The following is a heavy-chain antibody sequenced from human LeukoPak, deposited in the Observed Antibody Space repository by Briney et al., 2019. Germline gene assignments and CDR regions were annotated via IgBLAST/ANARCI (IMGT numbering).Heavy chain of an antibody. J-gene: IGHJ6*03. D-gene: IGHD3-3*01. CDR3: ARDLKAAPPHYDFWSGYFHYYYYMDV. V-gene: IGHV1-18*01. Sequence: ASVKVSCKASGYTFTNYGISWVRQAPGQGLEWMGWISAYNGNTNYAQKLQGRVTMTTDTSTSTAYMELRSLRSDDTAVYYCARDLKAAPPHYDFWSGYFHYYYYMDVWGKGTTVTVSS. CDR1: GYTFTNYG. CDR2: ISAYNGNT.